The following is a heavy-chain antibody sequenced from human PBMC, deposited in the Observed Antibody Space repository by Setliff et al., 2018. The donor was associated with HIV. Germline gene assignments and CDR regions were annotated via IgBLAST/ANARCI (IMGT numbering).Heavy chain of an antibody. J-gene: IGHJ5*02. V-gene: IGHV5-51*01. CDR1: GYTFTNYW. D-gene: IGHD3-3*01. CDR2: ISPDDSDT. Sequence: TGESLKISCEASGYTFTNYWIGWVRQMPGKGLEWMGIISPDDSDTRYSPSFQGQVTISVDKSTSTAYLQWSSLKASDSAIYYCARHFGISYRSPFDPWGQGTLVTVS. CDR3: ARHFGISYRSPFDP.